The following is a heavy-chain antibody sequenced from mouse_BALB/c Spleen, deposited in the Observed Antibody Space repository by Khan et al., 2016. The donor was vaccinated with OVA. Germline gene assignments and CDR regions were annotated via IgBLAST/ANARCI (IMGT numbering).Heavy chain of an antibody. D-gene: IGHD2-10*02. CDR2: IWGGGTT. V-gene: IGHV2-6-5*01. Sequence: QVQLKESGPGLVAPSQNLSITCTVSGFSLTDYGVSWIRQPPGQGLEWLGVIWGGGTTYYNSALKSRLSITKDNSKSQVFLKMNSLQTDDTAMYYCAKGVWSYYVALDYWGQGTSVTVSS. J-gene: IGHJ4*01. CDR1: GFSLTDYG. CDR3: AKGVWSYYVALDY.